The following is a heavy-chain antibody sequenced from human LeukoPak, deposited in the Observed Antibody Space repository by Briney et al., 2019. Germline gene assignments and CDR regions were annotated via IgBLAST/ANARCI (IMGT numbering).Heavy chain of an antibody. CDR2: IYHSGST. V-gene: IGHV4-38-2*02. CDR1: GYSISSGYY. J-gene: IGHJ4*02. CDR3: GRDMGAYYDILTGYPRGGYFDY. Sequence: SETLSLTCTVSGYSISSGYYWGWIRQPPGKGLEWIGSIYHSGSTYYNPSLKSRVTISVDTSKNQFSLKLSSVTAADTAVYYCGRDMGAYYDILTGYPRGGYFDYWGQGTLVTVSS. D-gene: IGHD3-9*01.